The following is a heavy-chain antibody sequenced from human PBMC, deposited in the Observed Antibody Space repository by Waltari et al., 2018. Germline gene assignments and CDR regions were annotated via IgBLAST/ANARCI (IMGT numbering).Heavy chain of an antibody. CDR3: AKVTPRTYRSPVPGRDYYYGMDV. J-gene: IGHJ6*02. V-gene: IGHV3-74*01. CDR1: GFTFSRFW. D-gene: IGHD6-13*01. Sequence: EVRLVESGGGLVQRGESLRLSCAASGFTFSRFWMHWVRQAPGKGLVWVARIDSDGTSERYADSVKGRFTIARDNAKNTLYLQMKRLRVEDTAVYYCAKVTPRTYRSPVPGRDYYYGMDVWGQGTTVTVFS. CDR2: IDSDGTSE.